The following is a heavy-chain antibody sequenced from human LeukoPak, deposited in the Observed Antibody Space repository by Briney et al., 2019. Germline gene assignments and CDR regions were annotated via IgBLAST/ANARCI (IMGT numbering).Heavy chain of an antibody. V-gene: IGHV3-66*04. CDR2: IYPDGNT. CDR1: GFTVSSNY. Sequence: GGSLRLSCAASGFTVSSNYMNWVRQAPGKGLEWVSMIYPDGNTFYTNSVKGRFTISRDNSKNTLDLQMSSLRAEDTAVYYCARRGHGYGSPFDYWGQGTLVTVSS. CDR3: ARRGHGYGSPFDY. D-gene: IGHD5-18*01. J-gene: IGHJ4*02.